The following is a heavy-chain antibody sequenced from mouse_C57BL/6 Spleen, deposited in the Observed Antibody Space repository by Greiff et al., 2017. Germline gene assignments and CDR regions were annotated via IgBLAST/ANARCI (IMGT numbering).Heavy chain of an antibody. CDR1: GYTFTDYE. CDR2: IDPETGGT. J-gene: IGHJ2*01. V-gene: IGHV1-15*01. CDR3: TGTAFIY. D-gene: IGHD1-1*01. Sequence: VKLVESGAELVRPGASVTLSCKASGYTFTDYEMHWVKQTPVHGLEWIGAIDPETGGTAYNQKFKGKAILTADKSSSTAYMELRSLLSKDSAVYYCTGTAFIYWGQGTTLTVSS.